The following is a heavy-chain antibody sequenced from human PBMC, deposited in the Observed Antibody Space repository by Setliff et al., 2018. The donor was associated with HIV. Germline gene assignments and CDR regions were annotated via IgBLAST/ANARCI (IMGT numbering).Heavy chain of an antibody. Sequence: PGGSLRLSCAASGFTFSDYYMSWIRQAPGKGLEWVSYISSSGSTIYYADSVKGRFTISRDNPKNSLFLQADSLRVEDTAVYYCARERDSSGPVADAFDIWGQGAVVTVSS. CDR1: GFTFSDYY. CDR2: ISSSGSTI. J-gene: IGHJ3*02. D-gene: IGHD3-22*01. V-gene: IGHV3-11*01. CDR3: ARERDSSGPVADAFDI.